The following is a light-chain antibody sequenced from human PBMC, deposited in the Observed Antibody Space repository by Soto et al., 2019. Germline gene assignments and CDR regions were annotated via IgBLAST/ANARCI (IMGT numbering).Light chain of an antibody. J-gene: IGKJ2*01. CDR2: DAS. CDR1: QNLGSW. Sequence: GDRVTLTCRASQNLGSWLAWYQQKPGKAPKLLIFDASNLDSGVPSRFSGSGSGTEFTLTISSLQPDDFATYYCQQYISYSTFGQGTKVEIK. CDR3: QQYISYST. V-gene: IGKV1-5*01.